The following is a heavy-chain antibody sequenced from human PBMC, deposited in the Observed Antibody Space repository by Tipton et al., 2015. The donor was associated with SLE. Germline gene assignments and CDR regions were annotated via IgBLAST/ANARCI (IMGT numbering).Heavy chain of an antibody. CDR3: ARGSRGVGFDV. J-gene: IGHJ6*02. D-gene: IGHD3-10*01. CDR1: GGSISHFY. V-gene: IGHV4-59*01. CDR2: IYYSGTT. Sequence: TLSLTCSVSGGSISHFYWSWIRQPPGKGLEWIAYIYYSGTTNYNPSLKSRVSISVDTSKNHFSLNLYSVTAADTAVYYCARGSRGVGFDVWGQGTTVTVSS.